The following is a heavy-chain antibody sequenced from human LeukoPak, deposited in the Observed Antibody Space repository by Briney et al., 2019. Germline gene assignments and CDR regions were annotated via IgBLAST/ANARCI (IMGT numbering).Heavy chain of an antibody. V-gene: IGHV4-34*01. CDR3: ARHYGP. J-gene: IGHJ5*02. Sequence: PSETLSLTCAVHGGSFSGYYWSWIRQPPGKGLEWIGEINHSGSTNYNPSLKSRVTISVDTSKNQFSLKLSSVTAADTAVYYCARHYGPWGQGTLVTVSS. CDR2: INHSGST. CDR1: GGSFSGYY. D-gene: IGHD3-16*01.